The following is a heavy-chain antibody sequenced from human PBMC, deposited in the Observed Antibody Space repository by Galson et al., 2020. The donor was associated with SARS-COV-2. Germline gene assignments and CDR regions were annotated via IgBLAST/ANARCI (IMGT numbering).Heavy chain of an antibody. CDR3: ARQGVNMIVLVTVPGWYFDL. CDR1: GYSVSTTNY. J-gene: IGHJ2*01. D-gene: IGHD3-22*01. Sequence: SETLSLTCTVSGYSVSTTNYWGWVRQPPGRGLEWIGSVYPSGTTYYNPSLKRRVTISMDTSKNQFSLRLDSVTAADTALYYCARQGVNMIVLVTVPGWYFDLWCRGTLVTVSS. V-gene: IGHV4-38-2*02. CDR2: VYPSGTT.